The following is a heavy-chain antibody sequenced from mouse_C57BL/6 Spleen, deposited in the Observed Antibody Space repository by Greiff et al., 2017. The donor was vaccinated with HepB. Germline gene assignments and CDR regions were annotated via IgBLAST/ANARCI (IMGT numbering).Heavy chain of an antibody. D-gene: IGHD1-1*01. Sequence: VQLQQSGAELVRPGASVTLSCKASGYTFTDYEMHWVKQIPVHGLEWIGAIDPETGGTAYNQKFKGKAILTADKSSSTAYMVLRSLTSEDSAVYYCTKGYYHGSSYPPLGYWGQGTTLTVSS. CDR1: GYTFTDYE. CDR3: TKGYYHGSSYPPLGY. CDR2: IDPETGGT. V-gene: IGHV1-15*01. J-gene: IGHJ2*01.